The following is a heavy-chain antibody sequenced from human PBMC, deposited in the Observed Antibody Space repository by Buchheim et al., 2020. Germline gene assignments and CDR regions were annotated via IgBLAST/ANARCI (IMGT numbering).Heavy chain of an antibody. V-gene: IGHV3-7*01. Sequence: EVQLVESGGGLVQPGGSLRLSCAASGFTFSSYWMSWVRQAPGKGLEWVANIKQDGSEKYYVDSVKGRFTISRDNAKNSLYLKMNSLRAKNTAVYYCARGLPYYCSGGSCYSEGVDYWGQGTL. CDR2: IKQDGSEK. CDR1: GFTFSSYW. D-gene: IGHD2-15*01. J-gene: IGHJ4*02. CDR3: ARGLPYYCSGGSCYSEGVDY.